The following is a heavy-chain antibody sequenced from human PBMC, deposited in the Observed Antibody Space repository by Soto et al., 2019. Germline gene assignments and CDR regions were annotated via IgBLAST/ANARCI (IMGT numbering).Heavy chain of an antibody. V-gene: IGHV4-4*02. CDR1: GDSINSSHW. J-gene: IGHJ4*02. Sequence: SETLSLTCAVSGDSINSSHWWNWVRQAPENGLEGSGQTPHRWRTTYIPSHTSRVTISVDKSKTHFSLKLTSVTAADTAVYYCAARHFWSRRWTDRRLDYWGQGTLVTVS. D-gene: IGHD3-3*02. CDR2: TPHRWRT. CDR3: AARHFWSRRWTDRRLDY.